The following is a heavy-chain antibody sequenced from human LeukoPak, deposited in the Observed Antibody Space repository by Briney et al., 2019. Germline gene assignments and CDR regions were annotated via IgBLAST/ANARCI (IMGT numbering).Heavy chain of an antibody. J-gene: IGHJ6*02. Sequence: GGSLRLSCAASGSTFSSYWMSWVRQAPGKGLEGVANIKQDGSEKYYVDSVKGRFTISRDNAKKSLYLQMNSLRAEDTALYYCAKDVWVDTTGRYPNLMRGLDVWGQGTTVTVSS. CDR3: AKDVWVDTTGRYPNLMRGLDV. V-gene: IGHV3-7*03. CDR1: GSTFSSYW. CDR2: IKQDGSEK. D-gene: IGHD1-1*01.